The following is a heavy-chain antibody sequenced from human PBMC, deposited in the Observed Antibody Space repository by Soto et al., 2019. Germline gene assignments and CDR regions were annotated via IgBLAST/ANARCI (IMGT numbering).Heavy chain of an antibody. J-gene: IGHJ5*02. CDR1: GGSISSYY. Sequence: PSETLSLTCTVSGGSISSYYWGWIRQPPGKGLEWIGSIYYSGSTYYNPSLKSRVTISVDTSKNQFSLKLSSVTAADTAVYYCARQGGNAYYDFWSGYPLYNWFDPWGQGTLVTVSS. CDR2: IYYSGST. V-gene: IGHV4-39*01. CDR3: ARQGGNAYYDFWSGYPLYNWFDP. D-gene: IGHD3-3*01.